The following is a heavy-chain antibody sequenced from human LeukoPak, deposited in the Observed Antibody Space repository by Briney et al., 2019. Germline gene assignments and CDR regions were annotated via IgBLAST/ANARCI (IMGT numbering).Heavy chain of an antibody. J-gene: IGHJ4*02. CDR1: GGSVSSYY. Sequence: SETLSLTCTVSGGSVSSYYWSWIRQPPGKGLEWIGYIYYSGSTNYNPSLKSRVTISVDTSKNQFSLKLSSVTAADTAVYYCARYSSSSGYFDYWGQGTLVTVSS. CDR3: ARYSSSSGYFDY. D-gene: IGHD6-6*01. V-gene: IGHV4-59*02. CDR2: IYYSGST.